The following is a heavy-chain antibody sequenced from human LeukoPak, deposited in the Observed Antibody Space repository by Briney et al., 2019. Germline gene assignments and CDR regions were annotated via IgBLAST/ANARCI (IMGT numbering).Heavy chain of an antibody. D-gene: IGHD3-9*01. V-gene: IGHV4-30-4*08. CDR2: IYYSGST. Sequence: SETLSLTCTVSGASISSGDYYWSWIRQPPGKGLEWIGYIYYSGSTNYNPSLKSRVTISVDTSKNQFSLKLSSMTAANTAVYYCARVHYYDISGVNYWGQGTLVTVSS. CDR3: ARVHYYDISGVNY. CDR1: GASISSGDYY. J-gene: IGHJ4*02.